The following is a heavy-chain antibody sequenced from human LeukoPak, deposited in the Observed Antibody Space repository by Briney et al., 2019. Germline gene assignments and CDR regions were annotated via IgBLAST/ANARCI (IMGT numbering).Heavy chain of an antibody. V-gene: IGHV4-4*07. CDR2: IFTSGIA. J-gene: IGHJ6*03. D-gene: IGHD3-10*01. Sequence: SETLSLTCTVAGASIGIYYWNWIRQPAGKGLEWIGRIFTSGIANYNPSLKSRVTMSVDTSKNQFSLNLSSVTAADTAVYYCAREISGTYYYPVGYMDVWGKGTTVTVSS. CDR3: AREISGTYYYPVGYMDV. CDR1: GASIGIYY.